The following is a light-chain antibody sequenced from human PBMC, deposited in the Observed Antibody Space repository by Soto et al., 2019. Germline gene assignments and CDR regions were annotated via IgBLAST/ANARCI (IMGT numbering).Light chain of an antibody. CDR2: GVS. V-gene: IGKV3-15*01. J-gene: IGKJ4*01. Sequence: EIVMTQSPATVSVFPGEGATLSCRASQSLNNNLAWYQQKPGQAPRLLIYGVSTRATGVPARFSGSGSETEFTLAISSLQPEDFEGYYCQQHNGWPLTFGPGTRVEI. CDR3: QQHNGWPLT. CDR1: QSLNNN.